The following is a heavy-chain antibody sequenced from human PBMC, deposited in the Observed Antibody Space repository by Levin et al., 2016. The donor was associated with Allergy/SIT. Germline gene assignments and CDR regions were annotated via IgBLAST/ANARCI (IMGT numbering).Heavy chain of an antibody. D-gene: IGHD5-24*01. J-gene: IGHJ4*02. CDR1: GYSFPTYW. Sequence: GESLKISCQGSGYSFPTYWIGWVRQMPGKGLEWMGIIYPADSDTRYSPSFQGQVTISADKSISTAYLQWSSLKASDTAMYYCASSMAQGYFDYWGQGTLVTVSS. CDR2: IYPADSDT. V-gene: IGHV5-51*01. CDR3: ASSMAQGYFDY.